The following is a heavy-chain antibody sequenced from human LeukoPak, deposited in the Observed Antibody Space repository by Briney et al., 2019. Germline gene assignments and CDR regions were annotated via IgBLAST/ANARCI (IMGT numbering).Heavy chain of an antibody. J-gene: IGHJ4*02. CDR3: ARDSGWFRFEC. Sequence: GGSLRLSCTASGFTFSTYWMTWVRQAPGKGLEWVAHINPDGNRRRFVDSVEGRFTISRDNADNSLSLQMNNLRADGTAVYYCARDSGWFRFECWGQGTLVTVSS. D-gene: IGHD6-19*01. CDR1: GFTFSTYW. CDR2: INPDGNRR. V-gene: IGHV3-7*03.